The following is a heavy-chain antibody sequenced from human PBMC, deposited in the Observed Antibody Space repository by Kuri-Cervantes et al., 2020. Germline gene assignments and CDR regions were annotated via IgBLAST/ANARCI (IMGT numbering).Heavy chain of an antibody. CDR1: GFTFSSYA. V-gene: IGHV3-23*01. CDR2: ISGSGGST. J-gene: IGHJ5*02. D-gene: IGHD3-3*01. CDR3: ARYYSDFWSGYYS. Sequence: GESLKISCAASGFTFSSYAMSWVRQAPGKGLEWVSAISGSGGSTYYADSVKGRFTISRDNSKNTLYLQMNSLRAEDTAIYYCARYYSDFWSGYYSWGQGTLVTVSS.